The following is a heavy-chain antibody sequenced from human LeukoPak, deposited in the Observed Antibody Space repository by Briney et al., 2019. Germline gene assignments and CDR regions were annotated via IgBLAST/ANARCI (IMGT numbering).Heavy chain of an antibody. J-gene: IGHJ2*01. V-gene: IGHV3-7*01. D-gene: IGHD3-22*01. Sequence: PGGSLRLSCAASGFTFSNYWMSWVRQAPGKGLEWVANINQDGTEIYSVDSVKGRFTISRDNAKNPLFLQINSLRAEDTAVYYCARDQGRVIVVRTTNWYFDLWGRGTLVTVSS. CDR1: GFTFSNYW. CDR2: INQDGTEI. CDR3: ARDQGRVIVVRTTNWYFDL.